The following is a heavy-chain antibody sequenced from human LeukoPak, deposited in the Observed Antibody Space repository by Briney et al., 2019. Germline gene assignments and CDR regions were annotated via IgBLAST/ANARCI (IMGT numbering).Heavy chain of an antibody. V-gene: IGHV3-30*04. CDR1: GFSFSNYA. Sequence: AGRSLRLSCAASGFSFSNYAMHWVRQAPGKGLEWVAVISYDGSKKYSADSVKGRFTISRDNSKDTLYLQMNSLRTDDTAVYYCAKDGTCSSASCYRFDPWGQGTLVTVSS. D-gene: IGHD2-2*01. CDR2: ISYDGSKK. J-gene: IGHJ5*02. CDR3: AKDGTCSSASCYRFDP.